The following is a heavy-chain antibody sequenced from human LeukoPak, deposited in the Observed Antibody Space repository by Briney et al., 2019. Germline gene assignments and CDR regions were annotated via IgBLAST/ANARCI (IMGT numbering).Heavy chain of an antibody. CDR3: VRAIGGAGAY. CDR2: IWYDGSNK. Sequence: PGGSLRLSCAASGFTFSSYGMHWVRQAPGKGLEWVAVIWYDGSNKYYADSVKGRFTISRDNSKNTLYLQMNSLRAEDTAMFYCVRAIGGAGAYWGQGTLVTVSS. D-gene: IGHD6-13*01. J-gene: IGHJ4*02. V-gene: IGHV3-33*08. CDR1: GFTFSSYG.